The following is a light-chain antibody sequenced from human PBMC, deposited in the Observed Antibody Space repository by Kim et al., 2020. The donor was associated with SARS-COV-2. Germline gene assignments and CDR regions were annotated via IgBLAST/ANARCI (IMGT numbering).Light chain of an antibody. CDR2: QDT. V-gene: IGLV3-1*01. CDR3: QAWDSSTVI. Sequence: VTPGQTAYIACAGDKSGNKNAGWCQQKPGLSPVLVVYQDTKRPSGIPERFSGSNSGNTATLTISGTQAMDDADYYCQAWDSSTVIFGGGTQLTVL. CDR1: KSGNKN. J-gene: IGLJ2*01.